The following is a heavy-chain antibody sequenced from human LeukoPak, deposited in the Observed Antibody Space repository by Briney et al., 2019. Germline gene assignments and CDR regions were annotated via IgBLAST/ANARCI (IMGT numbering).Heavy chain of an antibody. J-gene: IGHJ4*02. V-gene: IGHV3-21*01. CDR2: ISSSSSYI. CDR1: GFTFSNYS. D-gene: IGHD6-13*01. Sequence: GGSLRLSCAASGFTFSNYSMNWVRQAPGKGLEWVSSISSSSSYIYYADSVKGRFTISRDNAKNSLYLQMNSLRAEDTAVYYCAREVIAAAGNDYWGQGTLVTVSS. CDR3: AREVIAAAGNDY.